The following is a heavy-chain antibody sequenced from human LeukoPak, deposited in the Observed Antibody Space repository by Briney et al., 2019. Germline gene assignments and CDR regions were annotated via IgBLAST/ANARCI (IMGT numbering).Heavy chain of an antibody. CDR1: GGSISSYY. CDR2: IDYSGST. CDR3: ARALRARITGTTASVYGMDV. Sequence: SETLSLTCPVSGGSISSYYWSWIRQPPGKGLEWIGYIDYSGSTNYNPSLKSRVTISVDTSKNQFSLKLSSVTAADTAVYYCARALRARITGTTASVYGMDVWGQGTTVTVSS. J-gene: IGHJ6*02. D-gene: IGHD1-20*01. V-gene: IGHV4-59*01.